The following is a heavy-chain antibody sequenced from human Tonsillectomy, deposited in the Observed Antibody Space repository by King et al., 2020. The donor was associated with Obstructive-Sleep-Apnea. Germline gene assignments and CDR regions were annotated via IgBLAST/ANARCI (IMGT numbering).Heavy chain of an antibody. CDR3: ARAGDSSGWSVVFDY. CDR2: IYYSGST. D-gene: IGHD6-19*01. Sequence: QLQESGPGLVKPSETLSLTCTVSGGSISSSSYYWGWIRQPPGKGLEWIGSIYYSGSTYYNPSLKSRVTISVDTSKNQFSLKLSSVTAADTAVYYCARAGDSSGWSVVFDYWGQGTLVTVSS. J-gene: IGHJ4*02. V-gene: IGHV4-39*07. CDR1: GGSISSSSYY.